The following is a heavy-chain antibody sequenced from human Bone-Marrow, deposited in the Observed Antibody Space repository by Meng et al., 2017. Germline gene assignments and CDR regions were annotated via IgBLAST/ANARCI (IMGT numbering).Heavy chain of an antibody. CDR3: ARGPRRAIAAAGTGYFDL. J-gene: IGHJ2*01. CDR1: GGSFSGYY. CDR2: INHSGST. V-gene: IGHV4-34*01. D-gene: IGHD6-13*01. Sequence: QVQRQQGGAGLLKPSETLSLTCAVYGGSFSGYYWSWIRQPPGKGLEWIGEINHSGSTNYNPSLKSRVTISVDTSKNQFSLKLSSVTAADTAVYYCARGPRRAIAAAGTGYFDLWGRGTLVTVSS.